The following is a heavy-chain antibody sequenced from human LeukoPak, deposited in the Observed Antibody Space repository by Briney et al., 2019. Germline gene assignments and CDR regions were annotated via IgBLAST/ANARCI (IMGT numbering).Heavy chain of an antibody. V-gene: IGHV3-21*01. D-gene: IGHD3-22*01. Sequence: GGSLRLSCAASGFTFSSYSMNWVRQAPGKGLEWVSSISSSSSYIYYADSVKGRFTISRDNAKNSLYLQMNSLRAEDTAVYYCARGQGSGYYGDYFDYWGQGTLVTVSS. J-gene: IGHJ4*02. CDR3: ARGQGSGYYGDYFDY. CDR2: ISSSSSYI. CDR1: GFTFSSYS.